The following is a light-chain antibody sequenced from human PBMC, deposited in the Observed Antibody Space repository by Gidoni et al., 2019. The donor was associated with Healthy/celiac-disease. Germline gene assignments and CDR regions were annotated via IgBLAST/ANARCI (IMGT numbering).Light chain of an antibody. CDR1: QSVSSD. J-gene: IGKJ4*01. CDR3: QQYNNWPPLT. CDR2: GAS. V-gene: IGKV3-15*01. Sequence: EIVMTQSPTTLSVSPGERATLSCRASQSVSSDLAWYQQQPGQAPRLLIYGASTRATCIPARFSGSVSGTEFTLTISSLQSEDFAVYYCQQYNNWPPLTFGGGTKVEIK.